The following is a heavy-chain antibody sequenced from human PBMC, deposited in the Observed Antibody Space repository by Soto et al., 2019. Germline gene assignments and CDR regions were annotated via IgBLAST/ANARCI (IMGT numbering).Heavy chain of an antibody. CDR2: TSYDGSNE. CDR3: ARDLRYSSGWYLFDY. Sequence: GGSLRLSCAASGFIFTNYALHWVRQAPGKGLEWVAVTSYDGSNEDYADSVKGRFTISRDNSKNTMYLQMNSLTTEDTAVYYCARDLRYSSGWYLFDYWGQGTLVTVSS. CDR1: GFIFTNYA. J-gene: IGHJ4*02. D-gene: IGHD6-19*01. V-gene: IGHV3-30-3*01.